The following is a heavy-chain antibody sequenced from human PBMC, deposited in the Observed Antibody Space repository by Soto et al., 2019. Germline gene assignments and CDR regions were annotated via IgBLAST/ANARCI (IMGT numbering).Heavy chain of an antibody. V-gene: IGHV1-69*02. CDR2: IIPILGIA. CDR3: AITTGSSERNSTPPKFDY. CDR1: GGTFSSYT. D-gene: IGHD4-17*01. J-gene: IGHJ4*02. Sequence: QVQLVQSGAEVKKPGSSVKVSCKASGGTFSSYTISWVRQAPGQGLEWMGRIIPILGIANYAQKFQGRVTITAEKSTSTAYMELSSLRSEDTAVYYCAITTGSSERNSTPPKFDYWGQGTLVTVSS.